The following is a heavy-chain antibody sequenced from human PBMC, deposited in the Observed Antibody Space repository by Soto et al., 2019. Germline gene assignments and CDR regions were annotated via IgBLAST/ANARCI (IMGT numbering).Heavy chain of an antibody. Sequence: ASVKVSCKASGYTFTGYYMHWVRQAPGQGLEWMGWINPNSGGTNYAQKFQGWVTMTRDTSISTAYMELSRLRSDDTAVYYCAREMRGTYYYGSSGYFVDYWGQGTLVTVSS. CDR2: INPNSGGT. V-gene: IGHV1-2*04. D-gene: IGHD3-22*01. CDR1: GYTFTGYY. J-gene: IGHJ4*02. CDR3: AREMRGTYYYGSSGYFVDY.